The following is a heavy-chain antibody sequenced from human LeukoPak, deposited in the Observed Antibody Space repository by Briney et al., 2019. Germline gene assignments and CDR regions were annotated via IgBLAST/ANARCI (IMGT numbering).Heavy chain of an antibody. CDR1: GYTFTSYY. Sequence: ASVKVSCKASGYTFTSYYMHWVRQAPGQGLEWMGRISPSGGGTSYAQNFQGRVTMTRDTSTSTVYMELSTLRSEDTAKYYCARDLARGGSWGQGTLVIVSS. V-gene: IGHV1-46*01. CDR3: ARDLARGGS. D-gene: IGHD3-10*01. CDR2: ISPSGGGT. J-gene: IGHJ4*02.